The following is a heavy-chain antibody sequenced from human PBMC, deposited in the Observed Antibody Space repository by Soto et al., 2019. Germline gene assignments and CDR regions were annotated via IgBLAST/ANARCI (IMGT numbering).Heavy chain of an antibody. CDR2: ISGSGGST. V-gene: IGHV3-23*01. D-gene: IGHD3-22*01. J-gene: IGHJ4*02. CDR1: GFTFSSYA. CDR3: ATYREAHYYHSSRWGY. Sequence: EVQLLESGGGLVQPGGSLRLSCAASGFTFSSYAMSWVRQAPGKGLEWVSAISGSGGSTYYADSVKGRFTISRDNSKNTLYLQMNSLRAEDTAVYYWATYREAHYYHSSRWGYWGQGTLVTVSS.